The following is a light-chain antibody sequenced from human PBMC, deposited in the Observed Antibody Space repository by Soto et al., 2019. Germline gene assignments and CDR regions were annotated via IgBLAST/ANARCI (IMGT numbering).Light chain of an antibody. CDR3: SSFTSTSTLVV. Sequence: QSALTQPASVSGSPGPSITISCTGSSSDVGDYDFVSWYQQHPGKAPKLIIYEVSDRPSGVSNRFSGSKSGNTASLTISGLQAEDDAHYYCSSFTSTSTLVVFGGGTQLTVL. V-gene: IGLV2-14*01. CDR2: EVS. CDR1: SSDVGDYDF. J-gene: IGLJ2*01.